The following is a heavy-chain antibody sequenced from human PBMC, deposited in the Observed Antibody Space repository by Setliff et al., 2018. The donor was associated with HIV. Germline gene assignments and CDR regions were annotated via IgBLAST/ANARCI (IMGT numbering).Heavy chain of an antibody. CDR1: GDSLAGSHYS. D-gene: IGHD3-22*01. V-gene: IGHV4-39*01. CDR2: LLHTGSS. J-gene: IGHJ6*03. Sequence: SETLSLTCTVSGDSLAGSHYSWGWVRQPPGQGLEWLGNLLHTGSSYFNPSLKSRLTMSVETYKNQFSLSLISMTAADSAVYYCARLGDNSDWRSNYFFYYMDVWGKGTTVTVSS. CDR3: ARLGDNSDWRSNYFFYYMDV.